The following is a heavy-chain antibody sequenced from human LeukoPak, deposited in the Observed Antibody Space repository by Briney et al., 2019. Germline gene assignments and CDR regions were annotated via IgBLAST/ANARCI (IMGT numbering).Heavy chain of an antibody. D-gene: IGHD3-10*01. V-gene: IGHV3-21*01. J-gene: IGHJ6*02. CDR3: ARDHPQGSGVGPMDV. CDR2: ISSSSSYI. CDR1: GFTFNNYI. Sequence: PGGSLRLSCAASGFTFNNYIMNWVRQALGKGLEWVSSISSSSSYIYYADLVKGRFTISRDNAKNSLYLQMNSLRAEDTAVYYCARDHPQGSGVGPMDVWGQGTTVTVSS.